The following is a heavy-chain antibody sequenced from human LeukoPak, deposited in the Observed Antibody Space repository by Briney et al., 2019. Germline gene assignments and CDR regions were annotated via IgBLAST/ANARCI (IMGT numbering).Heavy chain of an antibody. CDR2: ISPNSGGT. CDR3: ARDPPFYYDSSGYYYAY. CDR1: GYTFTGYY. J-gene: IGHJ4*02. D-gene: IGHD3-22*01. V-gene: IGHV1-2*02. Sequence: ASVKLSCKASGYTFTGYYMHWVRHAPGQGLEWMGWISPNSGGTNYAQKLQGRVTMTTDTSTSTTYMELRSLRSDDTAVYYCARDPPFYYDSSGYYYAYWGQGTLVTVSS.